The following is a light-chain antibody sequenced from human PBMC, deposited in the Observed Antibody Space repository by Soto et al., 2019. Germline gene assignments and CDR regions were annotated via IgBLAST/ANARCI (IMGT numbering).Light chain of an antibody. J-gene: IGLJ1*01. V-gene: IGLV3-1*01. CDR2: QDS. Sequence: SYELTQPPSVSVSPGQTASITCSGEKLGDKYACWYQQKPGQSPVLVIYQDSKRPSGIPERFSGSNSGNTATLTISGTQAMDEADYYCQAWDSSTAAVFGTGTKVTVL. CDR1: KLGDKY. CDR3: QAWDSSTAAV.